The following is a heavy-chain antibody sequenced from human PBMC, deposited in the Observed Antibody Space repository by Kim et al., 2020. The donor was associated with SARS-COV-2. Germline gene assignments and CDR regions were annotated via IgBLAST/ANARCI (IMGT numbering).Heavy chain of an antibody. D-gene: IGHD3-9*01. CDR3: ARQNYDILTGYYIPGRSGSYYYYGMDV. J-gene: IGHJ6*02. Sequence: SETLSLTCTVSGGSISSSSYYWGWIRQPPGKGLEWIGSIYYSGSTYYNPSLKSRVTISVDTSKNQFSLKLSSVTAADTAVYYCARQNYDILTGYYIPGRSGSYYYYGMDVWGQGTTVTVSS. V-gene: IGHV4-39*01. CDR2: IYYSGST. CDR1: GGSISSSSYY.